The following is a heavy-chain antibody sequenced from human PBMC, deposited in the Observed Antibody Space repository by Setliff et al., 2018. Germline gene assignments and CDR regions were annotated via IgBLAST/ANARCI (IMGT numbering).Heavy chain of an antibody. J-gene: IGHJ5*02. Sequence: SETLSLTCAVYGGSFSGYYWSWIRQPPGKGLEWIGEINHSGSTYYNPSLKSRVTISVDTSKNQFSLKLSSVTAADTAVYYCARRNGEKLDPWGQGTLVTVSS. CDR1: GGSFSGYY. CDR2: INHSGST. V-gene: IGHV4-34*01. CDR3: ARRNGEKLDP.